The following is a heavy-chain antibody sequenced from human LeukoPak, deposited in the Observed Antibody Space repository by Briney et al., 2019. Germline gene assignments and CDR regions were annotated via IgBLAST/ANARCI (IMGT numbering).Heavy chain of an antibody. CDR2: ISSSSRFI. Sequence: PGGSLRLSCAASGISFSNYSMNWVRQAPGKGLEWVSLISSSSRFIYYGDSVKGRFTISRDNAKKSLYLQMNSLRAEDTAVYYCARAVYCSGGGCFWYFDLWGRGTLVTVSS. J-gene: IGHJ2*01. D-gene: IGHD2-15*01. CDR3: ARAVYCSGGGCFWYFDL. CDR1: GISFSNYS. V-gene: IGHV3-21*01.